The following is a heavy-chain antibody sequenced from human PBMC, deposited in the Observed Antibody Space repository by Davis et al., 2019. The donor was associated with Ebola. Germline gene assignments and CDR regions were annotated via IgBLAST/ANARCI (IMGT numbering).Heavy chain of an antibody. J-gene: IGHJ6*02. CDR1: GFTVSSNY. V-gene: IGHV3-53*04. Sequence: GGSLRLSCAASGFTVSSNYMSWVRQAPGKGLEWVSVIYSGGSTYYADSVKGRFTISRHNSKNTLYLQMNSLRAEDTAVYYCARDLMVYATAYYYGMDVWGQGTTVTVSS. CDR3: ARDLMVYATAYYYGMDV. CDR2: IYSGGST. D-gene: IGHD2-8*01.